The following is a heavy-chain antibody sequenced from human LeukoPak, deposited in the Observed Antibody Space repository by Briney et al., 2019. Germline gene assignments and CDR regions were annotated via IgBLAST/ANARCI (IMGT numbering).Heavy chain of an antibody. V-gene: IGHV1-3*01. J-gene: IGHJ4*02. D-gene: IGHD2-2*01. CDR2: INAGNGNT. Sequence: ASVKASCKASGYTFTSYAMHWVRQAPGQRLEWMGWINAGNGNTKYSQKFQGRVTITRDTSASTAYMELSSLRSEDTAVYYCARSCSSTSCESDYFDYWGQGTLVTVSS. CDR3: ARSCSSTSCESDYFDY. CDR1: GYTFTSYA.